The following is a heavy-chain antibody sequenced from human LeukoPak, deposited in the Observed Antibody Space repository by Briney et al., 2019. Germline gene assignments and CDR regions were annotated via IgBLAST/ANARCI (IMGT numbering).Heavy chain of an antibody. D-gene: IGHD2/OR15-2a*01. CDR2: INPNSGGT. J-gene: IGHJ4*02. Sequence: ASVKVSCKASGFTXTAYYMHWVRQAPGQGLEWMGWINPNSGGTNYAQKFQDRVTMTRDTSISTVYMELSRLRSDDTAVYYCARATTPGGYYYIYWGQGTLVTVSS. V-gene: IGHV1-2*02. CDR3: ARATTPGGYYYIY. CDR1: GFTXTAYY.